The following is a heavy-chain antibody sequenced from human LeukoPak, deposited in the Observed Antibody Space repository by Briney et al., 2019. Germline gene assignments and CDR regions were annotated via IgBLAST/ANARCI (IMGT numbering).Heavy chain of an antibody. D-gene: IGHD1-26*01. CDR1: GGSISSSNW. Sequence: SETLSLTCAVSGGSISSSNWWSWVRQLPGKGLEWIGEIYHSGSTNYNPSLKSRVTISVDKSKNQFSLKLSSVTAADTAVYYCARGGGSYRLDAFDIWGQGTMVTVSS. J-gene: IGHJ3*02. CDR2: IYHSGST. V-gene: IGHV4-4*02. CDR3: ARGGGSYRLDAFDI.